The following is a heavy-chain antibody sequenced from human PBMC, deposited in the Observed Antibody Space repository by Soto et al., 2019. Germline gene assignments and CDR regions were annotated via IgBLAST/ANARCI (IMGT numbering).Heavy chain of an antibody. V-gene: IGHV1-69*13. CDR3: ASCYGDLCHWFDP. CDR1: GGTFSRYA. Sequence: GASVKVSCKASGGTFSRYAISRVRQAPGQGLEWMGGIIPIFGTANYAQKFQGRVTITADESTSTAYMELSSLRSEDTAVYYCASCYGDLCHWFDPWGQGTLVTVSS. D-gene: IGHD4-17*01. CDR2: IIPIFGTA. J-gene: IGHJ5*02.